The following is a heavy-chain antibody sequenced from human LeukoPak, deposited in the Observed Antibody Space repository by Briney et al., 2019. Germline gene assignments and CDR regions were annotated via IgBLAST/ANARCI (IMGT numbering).Heavy chain of an antibody. D-gene: IGHD3-10*01. CDR1: GFTFSSYA. V-gene: IGHV3-23*01. Sequence: GGSLRLSCAASGFTFSSYAMNWVRQAPGKGLEWVSAISGSGGTTYYVDSVKGRFTISRDNSKDTLYLQMNSLRPEDTAVYYCAKGLGVRGVGWFDPWGQGTLVTVSS. J-gene: IGHJ5*02. CDR2: ISGSGGTT. CDR3: AKGLGVRGVGWFDP.